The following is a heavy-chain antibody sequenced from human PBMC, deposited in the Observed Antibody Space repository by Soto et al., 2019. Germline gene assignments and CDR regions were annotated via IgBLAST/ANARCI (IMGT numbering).Heavy chain of an antibody. CDR2: IIPILGIA. D-gene: IGHD6-13*01. V-gene: IGHV1-69*08. J-gene: IGHJ5*02. CDR1: GGTFSSYT. Sequence: QVQLVQSGAEVKKPGSSVKVSCKASGGTFSSYTISWVRQAPGQGLEWMGRIIPILGIANYAQKFQGRVTITADKSTSTAYMELSSLRSEDTAVYYCARDRGIAPYDWFDPWGQGTLVTVSS. CDR3: ARDRGIAPYDWFDP.